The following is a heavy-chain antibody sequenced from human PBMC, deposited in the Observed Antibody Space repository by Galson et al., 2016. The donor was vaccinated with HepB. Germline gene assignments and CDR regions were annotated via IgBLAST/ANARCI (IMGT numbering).Heavy chain of an antibody. Sequence: ETLSLTCSVSGASVSSGRYYWSWIRQSPGKGLEWIGYIYYSVSTNYNPSLKSRVTISIDTSKNHFSLNLSSVTAADTAVYYCARDLAVNTVASYGMDVWGQGTSVIVSS. CDR3: ARDLAVNTVASYGMDV. J-gene: IGHJ6*02. V-gene: IGHV4-61*03. CDR1: GASVSSGRYY. D-gene: IGHD5-12*01. CDR2: IYYSVST.